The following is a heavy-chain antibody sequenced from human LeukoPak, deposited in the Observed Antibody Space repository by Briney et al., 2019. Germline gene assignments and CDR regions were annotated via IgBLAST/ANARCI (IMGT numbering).Heavy chain of an antibody. D-gene: IGHD6-6*01. CDR3: ARGPSIAARYDAFDI. J-gene: IGHJ3*02. Sequence: PGGSLRLSCAASGFTFSTYTMNWVRQAPGKGLEWVSSISGSTSYIYYADSVKGRFTISRDNAKNSLYLQVISLRAEDTAVYYCARGPSIAARYDAFDIWGQGTMVTVSS. CDR1: GFTFSTYT. CDR2: ISGSTSYI. V-gene: IGHV3-21*01.